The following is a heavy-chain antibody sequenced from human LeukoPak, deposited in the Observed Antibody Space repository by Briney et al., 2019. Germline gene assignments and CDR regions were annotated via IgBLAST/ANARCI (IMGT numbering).Heavy chain of an antibody. V-gene: IGHV4-34*01. CDR2: INHSGST. CDR3: ARGRGRVVLITTSRRSFWFDS. D-gene: IGHD3-22*01. CDR1: GGSFSSYY. J-gene: IGHJ5*01. Sequence: PSETLSLTCAVCGGSFSSYYWSWIRQPPGKGLEWIGEINHSGSTNYKPSLKSRVTISVDTSKNQFSLKLSSVTAADTAVYYCARGRGRVVLITTSRRSFWFDSWGQGTLVSVSS.